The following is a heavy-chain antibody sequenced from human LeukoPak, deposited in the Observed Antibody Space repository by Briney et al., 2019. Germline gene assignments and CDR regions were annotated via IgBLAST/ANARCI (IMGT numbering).Heavy chain of an antibody. J-gene: IGHJ4*02. CDR3: AKANWVSNADAVW. Sequence: PGGSLRLSCAASGFSFSNYAMSWVRQAPARGPEWVSSIRGGSETFYADSVKGRFTLSRDDSRNTVYLQLNNLRVEDTAIYYCAKANWVSNADAVWWVQGTQVTVSS. V-gene: IGHV3-23*01. CDR2: IRGGSET. D-gene: IGHD1-1*01. CDR1: GFSFSNYA.